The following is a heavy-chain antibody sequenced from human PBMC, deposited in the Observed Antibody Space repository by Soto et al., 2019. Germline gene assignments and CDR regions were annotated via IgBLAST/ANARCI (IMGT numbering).Heavy chain of an antibody. Sequence: GESLKISFKGSGYSFSGYWIGWVRQMPGKGLEWMGIIYPGDSDTRYSPSFQGQVTISADKSISTAYLQWNSLKASDTAMYYCARRPGIAGAADPFDYWGQGTLVTVSS. CDR1: GYSFSGYW. D-gene: IGHD1-20*01. V-gene: IGHV5-51*01. CDR3: ARRPGIAGAADPFDY. CDR2: IYPGDSDT. J-gene: IGHJ4*02.